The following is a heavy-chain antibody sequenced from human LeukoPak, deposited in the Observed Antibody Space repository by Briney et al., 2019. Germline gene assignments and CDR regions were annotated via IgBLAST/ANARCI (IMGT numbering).Heavy chain of an antibody. CDR1: GYTFTSYD. V-gene: IGHV1-2*02. CDR3: ARVTGEWLRSLYYFDY. Sequence: ASVKVSCKASGYTFTSYDINWVRQAPGQGLEWMGWINPNSGGTNYAQKFQGRVTMTRDTSISTAYMELSRLRSDDTAVYYCARVTGEWLRSLYYFDYWGQGTLVTVSS. D-gene: IGHD5-12*01. CDR2: INPNSGGT. J-gene: IGHJ4*02.